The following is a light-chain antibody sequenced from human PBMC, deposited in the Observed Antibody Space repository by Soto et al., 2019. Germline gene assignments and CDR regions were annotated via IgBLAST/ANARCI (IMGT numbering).Light chain of an antibody. CDR1: QGISSY. Sequence: DIELPQSPSSLSTSVLDRITKHCRASQGISSYLAWYQQKPGKAPKLLIYAASTLQSGVPSRFSGSGSGTDFTLTITTLQPEDVGIYYCQQCHATPLTFGQGTRLEI. CDR3: QQCHATPLT. CDR2: AAS. J-gene: IGKJ5*01. V-gene: IGKV1-39*01.